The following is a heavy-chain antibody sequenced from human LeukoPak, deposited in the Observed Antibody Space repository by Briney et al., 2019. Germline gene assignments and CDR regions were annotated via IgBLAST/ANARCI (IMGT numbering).Heavy chain of an antibody. CDR1: GVTFSSDS. CDR2: ISSSSGYI. V-gene: IGHV3-21*01. Sequence: PGGALRLSCAASGVTFSSDSMNWVRQAPGKGVEWGSSISSSSGYIYYADSVKGRFTISRDNAKNSLYLQMNSLRAEDTAVYYCARDGPGYSYGYHYYYGMDVWGQGTTVTVSS. D-gene: IGHD5-18*01. CDR3: ARDGPGYSYGYHYYYGMDV. J-gene: IGHJ6*02.